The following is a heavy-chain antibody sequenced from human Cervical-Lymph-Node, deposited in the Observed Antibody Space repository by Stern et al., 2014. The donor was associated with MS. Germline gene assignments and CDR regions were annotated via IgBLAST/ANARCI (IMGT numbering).Heavy chain of an antibody. Sequence: EVQLVQSGAEVKKPGESLRISCEVSGYRFTNNWIGWVRQMPGKGLERMGIIYPGDSETRYSPAFQGQVTILVDKANTTHTLSSSSLKASDTAIYYCARRGHGYMGIDYWGQGTLVTVSS. CDR2: IYPGDSET. V-gene: IGHV5-51*03. CDR3: ARRGHGYMGIDY. D-gene: IGHD1-1*01. CDR1: GYRFTNNW. J-gene: IGHJ4*02.